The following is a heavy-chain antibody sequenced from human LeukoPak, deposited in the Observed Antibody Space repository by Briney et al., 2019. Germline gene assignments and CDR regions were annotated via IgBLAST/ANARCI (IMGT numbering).Heavy chain of an antibody. J-gene: IGHJ4*02. CDR1: GFTFSSYA. Sequence: GGSLRLSCAASGFTFSSYAMSWVRQAPGKGLEWVSTFSGSGGSTHYADSVKGRFTISRDNSKNTLYLQMNSLRAEDTAVYYCTRDCSGGSCYPGFDYWGQGTLVTVSS. CDR2: FSGSGGST. CDR3: TRDCSGGSCYPGFDY. D-gene: IGHD2-15*01. V-gene: IGHV3-23*01.